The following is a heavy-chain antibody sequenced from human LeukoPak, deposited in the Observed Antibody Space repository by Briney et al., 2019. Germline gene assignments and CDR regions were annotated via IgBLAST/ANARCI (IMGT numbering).Heavy chain of an antibody. CDR3: ARATDNPYMVPFDY. CDR2: INPSGGST. D-gene: IGHD3-10*01. CDR1: GYTFTSYY. V-gene: IGHV1-46*01. J-gene: IGHJ4*02. Sequence: ASVKVSCKASGYTFTSYYMHWVRQAPGXXXXXMGIINPSGGSTSYAQKFQGRVTMTRDTSTSTVYMELSSLRSEDTAVYYCARATDNPYMVPFDYWGQGTLVTVSS.